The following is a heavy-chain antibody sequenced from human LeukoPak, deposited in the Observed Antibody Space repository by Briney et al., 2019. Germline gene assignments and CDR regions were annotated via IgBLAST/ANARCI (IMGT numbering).Heavy chain of an antibody. CDR2: IYPGDSDT. J-gene: IGHJ3*02. CDR3: ARTITPTDDAFHI. V-gene: IGHV5-51*01. Sequence: RGESLKISCKGSGYSFTSYWIAWVRQMPGKGLEWMGIIYPGDSDTRYSPSFQGQVTISADKSISTAYLQWSSLKASDTAMYYCARTITPTDDAFHIWGQGTMVTVSS. CDR1: GYSFTSYW. D-gene: IGHD5-24*01.